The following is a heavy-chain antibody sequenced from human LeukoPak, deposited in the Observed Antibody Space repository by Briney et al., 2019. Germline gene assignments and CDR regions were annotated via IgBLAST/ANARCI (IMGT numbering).Heavy chain of an antibody. Sequence: SETLSLTCIVSGYSITSGYYWSWIRQPPGKGLEWIGEINHSGSTNYNPSLKSRVTISVDTSKNQFSLKLSSVTAADTAVYYCARADSGYYGDAFDIWGQGTMVTVSS. CDR3: ARADSGYYGDAFDI. CDR1: GYSITSGYY. J-gene: IGHJ3*02. D-gene: IGHD3-22*01. V-gene: IGHV4-34*01. CDR2: INHSGST.